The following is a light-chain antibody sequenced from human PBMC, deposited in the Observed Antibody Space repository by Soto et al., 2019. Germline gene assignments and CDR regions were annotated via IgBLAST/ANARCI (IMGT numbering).Light chain of an antibody. Sequence: QSVLTQPASVSGSPGQSITISCTGTRTDVGGYNFVSWYQQHPGKAPKLIIYEVSNRPSGVSNRFSGSKSDNTASLTISGLQAEDEADYSCCSYVSSKNYVFGNGTKVTVL. CDR2: EVS. CDR1: RTDVGGYNF. V-gene: IGLV2-14*01. J-gene: IGLJ1*01. CDR3: CSYVSSKNYV.